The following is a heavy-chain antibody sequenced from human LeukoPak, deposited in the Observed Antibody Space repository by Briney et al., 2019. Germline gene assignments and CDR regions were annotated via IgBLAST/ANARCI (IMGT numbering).Heavy chain of an antibody. D-gene: IGHD1-14*01. CDR1: GYTVTSYY. CDR2: INPSGGGT. V-gene: IGHV1-46*01. Sequence: ASGKVSCKAAGYTVTSYYIHWVRQAPGQGLEWMGIINPSGGGTSYAQRFQGRVTMTRDTSTITVYMELSSLRSADTSMYYCARVPERSMGRAYFDSWGQGTLVTVSS. J-gene: IGHJ4*02. CDR3: ARVPERSMGRAYFDS.